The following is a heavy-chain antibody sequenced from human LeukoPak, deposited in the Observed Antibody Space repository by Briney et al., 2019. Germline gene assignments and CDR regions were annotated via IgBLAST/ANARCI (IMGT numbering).Heavy chain of an antibody. D-gene: IGHD6-6*01. V-gene: IGHV3-21*01. CDR2: ITPSSDYI. CDR1: GFNFNFYS. J-gene: IGHJ4*02. CDR3: ARGPNSNWSGLDF. Sequence: GGSLRLSCVASGFNFNFYSMNWVRQAPGKGLEWVSSITPSSDYIFYADSVNGRFAISRDNAKNSLYLQVNNLRAEDTAVYYCARGPNSNWSGLDFWGQGTLLTVSS.